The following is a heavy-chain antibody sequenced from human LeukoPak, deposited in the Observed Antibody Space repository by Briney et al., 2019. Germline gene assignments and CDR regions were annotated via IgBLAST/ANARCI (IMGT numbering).Heavy chain of an antibody. CDR3: ARAAYSSTWYSRYFDL. CDR1: GFTFSSYW. J-gene: IGHJ2*01. CDR2: IKQDGSEK. V-gene: IGHV3-7*01. Sequence: GGSLRLSCAASGFTFSSYWMSWVRQAPGKGLEWVANIKQDGSEKYYVDSVKGRFTISRDNAKNSLYLQMNSLRAGDTAVYYYARAAYSSTWYSRYFDLWGRGTLVTVSS. D-gene: IGHD6-13*01.